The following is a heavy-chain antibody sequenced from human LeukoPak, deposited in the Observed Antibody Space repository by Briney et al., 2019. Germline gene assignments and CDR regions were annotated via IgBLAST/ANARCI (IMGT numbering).Heavy chain of an antibody. CDR2: IYYSGST. CDR1: GGSISSYY. V-gene: IGHV4-59*01. Sequence: SETLSLTCTVSGGSISSYYWSWIRQPPGKGLEWIGYIYYSGSTNYNPSLKSRVTISVDTSKKQFSLKLSSVTAADTAVYYCARAKWELLIYFDYWGQGTLVTVSS. CDR3: ARAKWELLIYFDY. J-gene: IGHJ4*02. D-gene: IGHD1-26*01.